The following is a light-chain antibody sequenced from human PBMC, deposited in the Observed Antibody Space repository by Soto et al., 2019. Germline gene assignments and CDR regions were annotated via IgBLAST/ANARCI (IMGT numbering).Light chain of an antibody. CDR1: QSVTSY. CDR3: QQYTDWPWGT. Sequence: EIVLTQSPATLSLSPGERATLSCRASQSVTSYLDWYQQKPGQAPRLLIYGASSRATGIPVRFSGSGSGTEFTLTISSLQPEDFAVYYCQQYTDWPWGTFGGGTKVGIK. CDR2: GAS. V-gene: IGKV3-15*01. J-gene: IGKJ4*01.